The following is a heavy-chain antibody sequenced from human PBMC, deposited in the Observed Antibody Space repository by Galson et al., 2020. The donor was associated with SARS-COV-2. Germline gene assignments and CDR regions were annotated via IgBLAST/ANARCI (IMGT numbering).Heavy chain of an antibody. J-gene: IGHJ6*02. Sequence: ETSETLSLTCTVSGGSISSYYWSWIRQPPGKGLEWIGYIYYSGSTNYNTSLNRRISISVDTTKNQISLKLSSVTAADTAVYYCAGHVHDIVVVVAARALRGMDVWGQGTTVTVSS. CDR1: GGSISSYY. CDR3: AGHVHDIVVVVAARALRGMDV. CDR2: IYYSGST. D-gene: IGHD2-15*01. V-gene: IGHV4-59*08.